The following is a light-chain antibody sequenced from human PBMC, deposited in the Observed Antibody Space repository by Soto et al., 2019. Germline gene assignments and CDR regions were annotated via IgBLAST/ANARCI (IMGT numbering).Light chain of an antibody. J-gene: IGKJ5*01. CDR2: DAS. V-gene: IGKV3-20*01. CDR1: QSVSSSS. Sequence: EIVLTQSPGTLSLSPGERATLSCRASQSVSSSSLAWYQHKPGQAPRLLIYDASSRATGIPDGFSGSGSGTDFTLTISRLEPEDFAVYYCQQYGSSPRVTFGQGTRLEIK. CDR3: QQYGSSPRVT.